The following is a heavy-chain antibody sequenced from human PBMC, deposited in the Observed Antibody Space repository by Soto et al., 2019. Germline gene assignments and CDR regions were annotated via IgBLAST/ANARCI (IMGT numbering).Heavy chain of an antibody. J-gene: IGHJ4*02. Sequence: EVQLVESGGGLVQPGRSLRLSCAASGFTFDDYAMHWVRQAPGKGLEWVSGISWNSGSIGYADSVKGRFTISRDNAKNSLYLQMNSLRAEDTAVSYCAKVGQWLGPFDYWGQGTLVTVSS. CDR3: AKVGQWLGPFDY. V-gene: IGHV3-9*01. CDR1: GFTFDDYA. D-gene: IGHD6-19*01. CDR2: ISWNSGSI.